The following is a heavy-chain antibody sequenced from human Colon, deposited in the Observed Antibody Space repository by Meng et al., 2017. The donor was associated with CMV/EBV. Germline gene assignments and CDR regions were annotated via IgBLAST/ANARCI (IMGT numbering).Heavy chain of an antibody. V-gene: IGHV4-30-4*08. Sequence: YFWSWIRQPPGKGLEWIGTIHYSGSTKYNPSLKSRLTISLDTAKNHFSLKVTSVTATDTAVYYCARSTHYDFWSAYNVPPGPFQHWGQGTLVTVSS. J-gene: IGHJ1*01. CDR2: IHYSGST. CDR1: YF. CDR3: ARSTHYDFWSAYNVPPGPFQH. D-gene: IGHD3-3*01.